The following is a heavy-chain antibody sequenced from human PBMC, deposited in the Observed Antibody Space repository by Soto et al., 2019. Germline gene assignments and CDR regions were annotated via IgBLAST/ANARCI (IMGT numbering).Heavy chain of an antibody. Sequence: QVQLVQSGAEVKKPGASVKVSCKASGYTFTNYGISWVRQAPGQGLEWMGWISAYNGNTNSAQKLQGRVTRTTDTSTSKAEMEPRSLRSDDTAVYYCARDSPAVDYWGQGTLVTVSS. CDR1: GYTFTNYG. J-gene: IGHJ4*02. CDR3: ARDSPAVDY. V-gene: IGHV1-18*01. CDR2: ISAYNGNT.